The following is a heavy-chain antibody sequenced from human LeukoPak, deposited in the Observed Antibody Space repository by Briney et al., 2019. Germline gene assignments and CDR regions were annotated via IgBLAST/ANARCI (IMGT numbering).Heavy chain of an antibody. Sequence: ASETLSLTCAVYGGSFSGYYWSWIRQPPGKGLEWIGEINHSESTNYNPSLKSRVTISVDTSKNQFSLKLSSVTAADTAVYYCARRGGYCSGDSCSRYYYYYYMDVWGKGTTVTISS. D-gene: IGHD2-15*01. V-gene: IGHV4-34*01. CDR3: ARRGGYCSGDSCSRYYYYYYMDV. CDR2: INHSEST. J-gene: IGHJ6*03. CDR1: GGSFSGYY.